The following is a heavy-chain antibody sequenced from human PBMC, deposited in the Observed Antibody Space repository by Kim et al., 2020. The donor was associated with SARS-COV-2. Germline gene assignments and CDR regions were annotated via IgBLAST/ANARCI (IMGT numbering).Heavy chain of an antibody. CDR3: ARGPNYSPFDY. CDR1: GFTFSSYE. D-gene: IGHD4-4*01. CDR2: IIGSGTTI. V-gene: IGHV3-48*03. J-gene: IGHJ4*02. Sequence: RGSLRLSCAASGFTFSSYEMNWVRQAPGKGLEWVSYIIGSGTTIYYADSVRGRFTISRDNDKNSLYLQMNSLRAEDTAVYYCARGPNYSPFDYWGQGTLV.